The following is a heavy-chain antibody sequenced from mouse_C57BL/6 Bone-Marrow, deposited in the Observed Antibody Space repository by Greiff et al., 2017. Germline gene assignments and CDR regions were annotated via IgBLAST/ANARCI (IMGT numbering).Heavy chain of an antibody. V-gene: IGHV1-53*01. D-gene: IGHD1-2*01. J-gene: IGHJ1*03. Sequence: QVQLQQPGTELVKPGASVKLSCKASGYTFTSYWMHWVKQRPGQGLEWIGNINPSNGGTNYNQKFQSKAPLTADKSSSTAYLQPSSLTSEDSAVYYCARFGYGYWYYDVWGTGTTGNVSS. CDR1: GYTFTSYW. CDR2: INPSNGGT. CDR3: ARFGYGYWYYDV.